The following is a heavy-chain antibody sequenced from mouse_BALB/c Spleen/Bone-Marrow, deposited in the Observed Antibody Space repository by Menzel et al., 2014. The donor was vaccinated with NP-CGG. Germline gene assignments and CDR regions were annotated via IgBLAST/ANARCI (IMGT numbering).Heavy chain of an antibody. CDR2: IGTYYGDA. Sequence: QVQLQQSGAELVRPGVSVKISCKGSGYTFTDYAMHWVKQSHAKSLEWIGVIGTYYGDATYNQKFRTKATMTVDKSSSTAYMEPARLTSEDSALYYCAREGPWFAFWGQGTLVTVSA. CDR3: AREGPWFAF. V-gene: IGHV1S137*01. CDR1: GYTFTDYA. J-gene: IGHJ3*01.